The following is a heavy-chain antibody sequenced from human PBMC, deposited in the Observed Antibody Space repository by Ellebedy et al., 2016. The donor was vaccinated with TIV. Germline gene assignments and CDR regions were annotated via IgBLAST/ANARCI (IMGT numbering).Heavy chain of an antibody. D-gene: IGHD5-24*01. CDR3: ARALRDGYNGAHFDY. J-gene: IGHJ4*02. Sequence: INYADSVKGRFTIFRDNAKTSLYLQMSSLRAEDTAVYYCARALRDGYNGAHFDYWGQGTLVSVSS. V-gene: IGHV3-48*01. CDR2: I.